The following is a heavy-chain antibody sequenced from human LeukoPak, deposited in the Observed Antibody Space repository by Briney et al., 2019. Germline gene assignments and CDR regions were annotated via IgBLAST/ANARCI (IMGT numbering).Heavy chain of an antibody. J-gene: IGHJ1*01. CDR3: ARLKYYYDSSGYRAEYFQL. D-gene: IGHD3-22*01. CDR2: IYYSGST. V-gene: IGHV4-59*01. Sequence: SETLSLTCTVSGGSISSYYWSWIRQPPGKGLEWIGYIYYSGSTNYNPSLKSRVTISVYTTKSQFSLKLSSVTAADTAVYYCARLKYYYDSSGYRAEYFQLWGEGTLVTVSS. CDR1: GGSISSYY.